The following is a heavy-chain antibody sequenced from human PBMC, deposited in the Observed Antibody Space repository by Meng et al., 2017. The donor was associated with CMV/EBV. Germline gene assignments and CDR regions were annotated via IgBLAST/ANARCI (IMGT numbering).Heavy chain of an antibody. Sequence: GGSLRLSCTASGFTFGAYAMSWVRQAPGKGLEWVGFIRSKAYGGTTEYAASVKGRFTISRDDSKSIAYLQMNSLKTEDTAVYYCTRDSPHDSSGPTYDYWGQGTLVTVSS. V-gene: IGHV3-49*04. CDR1: GFTFGAYA. CDR3: TRDSPHDSSGPTYDY. CDR2: IRSKAYGGTT. D-gene: IGHD3-22*01. J-gene: IGHJ4*02.